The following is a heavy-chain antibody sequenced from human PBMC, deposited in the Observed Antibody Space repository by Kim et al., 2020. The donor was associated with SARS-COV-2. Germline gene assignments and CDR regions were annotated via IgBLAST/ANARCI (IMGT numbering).Heavy chain of an antibody. CDR1: GDSISISGYY. CDR3: ARAASSWYRFDY. D-gene: IGHD6-13*01. Sequence: SETLSLTCTVSGDSISISGYYWGWIRQPPGKGLEWIGSIFYSGTTSYNPSLKSRVTISVDTSKNHFSLKLTSVTATDAAVYYCARAASSWYRFDYWGQGALVTVSS. CDR2: IFYSGTT. J-gene: IGHJ4*02. V-gene: IGHV4-39*02.